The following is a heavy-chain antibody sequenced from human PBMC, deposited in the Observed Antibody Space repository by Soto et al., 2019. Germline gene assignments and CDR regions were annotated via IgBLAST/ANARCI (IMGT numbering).Heavy chain of an antibody. CDR3: AGSTDYYYYYMDV. J-gene: IGHJ6*03. D-gene: IGHD4-17*01. CDR2: IYYSGST. CDR1: GGSISSSSYY. Sequence: QLQLQESGPGLVKPSETLSLTCTVSGGSISSSSYYWGWIRQPPGKGLEWIGSIYYSGSTYYNPSLKSRVTISVDTSKNQFSLKLSSVTAADTAVYYCAGSTDYYYYYMDVWGKGTPVTVSS. V-gene: IGHV4-39*01.